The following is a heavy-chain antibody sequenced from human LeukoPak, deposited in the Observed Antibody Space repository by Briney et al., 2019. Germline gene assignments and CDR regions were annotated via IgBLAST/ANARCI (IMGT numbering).Heavy chain of an antibody. D-gene: IGHD4-17*01. J-gene: IGHJ5*02. Sequence: ASVKVSCKASGYTFTSYYMHWVRQAPGQGLEWMGIINPSGGSTSYAQKFQGRVTMTRDTSTSTVYMELSSLRSEDTAEYYCARDSITTTVPTRRWFDPWGQGTLVTVSS. CDR3: ARDSITTTVPTRRWFDP. V-gene: IGHV1-46*01. CDR2: INPSGGST. CDR1: GYTFTSYY.